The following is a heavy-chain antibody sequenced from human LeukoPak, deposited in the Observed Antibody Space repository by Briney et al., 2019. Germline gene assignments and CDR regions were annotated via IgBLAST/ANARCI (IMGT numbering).Heavy chain of an antibody. J-gene: IGHJ4*02. Sequence: SETLSLTCTVSGGSISSYYWSWIRQPPGQGQEWIGYIYYSGSTNYNPSLKSRVTISVDTSKNQFSLKLSSVTAADTAVYYCAREGYSYGYGTLTAQGPLFDYWGQGTLVTVSS. V-gene: IGHV4-59*01. D-gene: IGHD5-18*01. CDR1: GGSISSYY. CDR2: IYYSGST. CDR3: AREGYSYGYGTLTAQGPLFDY.